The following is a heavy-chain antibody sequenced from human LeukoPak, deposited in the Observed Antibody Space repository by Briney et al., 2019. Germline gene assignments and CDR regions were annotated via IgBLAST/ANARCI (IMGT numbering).Heavy chain of an antibody. Sequence: ASVKVSCKASGYTFTSYYMHWVRQAPGQGLEWMGIINPSGGSTSYAQKFQGRVTMTRDTSKNQFSLKLSSVTAADTAVYYCAREGDSSSVGWFDPWGQGTLVTVSS. V-gene: IGHV1-46*01. CDR2: INPSGGST. D-gene: IGHD6-13*01. CDR3: AREGDSSSVGWFDP. CDR1: GYTFTSYY. J-gene: IGHJ5*02.